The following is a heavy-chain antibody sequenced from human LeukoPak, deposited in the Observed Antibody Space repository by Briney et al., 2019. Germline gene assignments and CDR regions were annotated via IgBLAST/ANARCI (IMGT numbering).Heavy chain of an antibody. CDR3: ARAYPSPIAVAGTIDY. Sequence: GGSLRLSCAASGFTFSSYAMSWVRQAPGKGLEWVSAISGSGGSTYYADSVKGRFTISRDNSKNTLYLQMNSLRAEDTAVYYCARAYPSPIAVAGTIDYWGHGTLVTVSS. J-gene: IGHJ4*01. CDR1: GFTFSSYA. V-gene: IGHV3-23*01. D-gene: IGHD6-19*01. CDR2: ISGSGGST.